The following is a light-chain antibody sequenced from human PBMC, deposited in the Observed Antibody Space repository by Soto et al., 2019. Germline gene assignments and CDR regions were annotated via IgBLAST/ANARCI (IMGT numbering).Light chain of an antibody. CDR1: QSINTW. J-gene: IGKJ4*01. V-gene: IGKV1-5*01. CDR3: QQYQTYST. Sequence: DIPMTQSPSTLSASVGDRVTITCRASQSINTWVAWYQQKPGKAPKLLIYHASTLESGVPSRFSGSGSGTEFTLTISSLQPDDFATYYCQQYQTYSTFAGGTKVEIK. CDR2: HAS.